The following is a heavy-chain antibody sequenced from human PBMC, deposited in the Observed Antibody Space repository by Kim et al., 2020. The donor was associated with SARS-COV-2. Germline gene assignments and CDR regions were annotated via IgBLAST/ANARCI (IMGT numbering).Heavy chain of an antibody. Sequence: GGSLRLSCAASGFTFSGSAMHWVRQACGQGLEWVGRIRSRANSYATAYAASVKGRFTISRDDSENTAYLQMNSLKTEDTAIYYCSTGDNWVWYFDLWGRGTLVTVSS. D-gene: IGHD1-20*01. CDR3: STGDNWVWYFDL. CDR1: GFTFSGSA. J-gene: IGHJ2*01. CDR2: IRSRANSYAT. V-gene: IGHV3-73*01.